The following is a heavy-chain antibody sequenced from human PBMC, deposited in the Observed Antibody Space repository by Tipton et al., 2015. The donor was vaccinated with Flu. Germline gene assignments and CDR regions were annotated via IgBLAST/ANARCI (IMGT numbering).Heavy chain of an antibody. J-gene: IGHJ4*02. CDR2: IYYTGST. V-gene: IGHV4-39*01. D-gene: IGHD2-15*01. CDR1: GGSISSDSYY. CDR3: AIGRSRVPATN. Sequence: GLVKPSETLSLTCSVSGGSISSDSYYWGWVRQPPGRGLEWIGSIYYTGSTYSNPSLKSRVTISKDTSKNQFSLKLNSVTTADTAVYYCAIGRSRVPATNWGQGTLVTVSS.